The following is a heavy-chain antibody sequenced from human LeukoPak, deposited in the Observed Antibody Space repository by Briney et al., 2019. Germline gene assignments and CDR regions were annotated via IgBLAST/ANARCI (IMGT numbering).Heavy chain of an antibody. Sequence: LPGGSLRLSCAASGFTFSSYAMSWVRQAPGKGLEWVSAISGSGGSTYYADSVKGRFTISRDNSKNTLYLQMNSLRAEDTAVYYCAKAAAKNIVVVVAAAGYYYYGMDVWGQGTTVTVSS. V-gene: IGHV3-23*01. CDR2: ISGSGGST. CDR1: GFTFSSYA. D-gene: IGHD2-15*01. CDR3: AKAAAKNIVVVVAAAGYYYYGMDV. J-gene: IGHJ6*02.